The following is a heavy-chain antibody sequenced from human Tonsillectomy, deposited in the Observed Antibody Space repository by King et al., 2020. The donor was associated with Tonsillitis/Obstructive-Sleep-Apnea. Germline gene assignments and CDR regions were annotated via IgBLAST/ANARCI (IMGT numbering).Heavy chain of an antibody. V-gene: IGHV3-9*01. CDR2: ISWNSGNI. CDR1: GFTFDDFA. D-gene: IGHD2-15*01. Sequence: VQLVESGGGLVQPGRSLRLSCAASGFTFDDFAMHWVRQAPGKGLEWVSSISWNSGNIGYADSVKGRFTISRDNAKNSLYLQMNSLRAEDTALYYCAKDFRYCGGGSCYSAHYYYMDVWGQGTTVTVSS. CDR3: AKDFRYCGGGSCYSAHYYYMDV. J-gene: IGHJ6*03.